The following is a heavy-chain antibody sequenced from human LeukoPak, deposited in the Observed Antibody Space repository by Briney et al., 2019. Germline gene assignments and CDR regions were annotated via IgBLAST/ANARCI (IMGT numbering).Heavy chain of an antibody. Sequence: DPSETLSLTCTVSGDSIISNNYYWGWIRQPPGKGLEWIGSIYYSGSTYYNPSLKSRVTILVDTSRNQFSLKLSSVTAADTAVYYCAGGKAAAASPHPDYWGQGTLVTVSS. CDR2: IYYSGST. V-gene: IGHV4-39*07. CDR1: GDSIISNNYY. J-gene: IGHJ4*02. CDR3: AGGKAAAASPHPDY. D-gene: IGHD6-13*01.